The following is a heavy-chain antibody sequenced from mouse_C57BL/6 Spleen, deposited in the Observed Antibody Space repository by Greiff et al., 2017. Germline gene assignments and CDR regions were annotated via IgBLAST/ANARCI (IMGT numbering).Heavy chain of an antibody. D-gene: IGHD3-2*02. CDR3: ARLDSSGYFYAMDY. J-gene: IGHJ4*01. Sequence: QVQLQQPGAELVKPGASVKLSCKASGYTFTSYWMHWVKQRPGQGLEWIGMIHPNSGSTNYNEKFKSKATLTVDKSSSTAYMQLSSLTSEDSAVYYCARLDSSGYFYAMDYWGQGTSVTVSS. CDR1: GYTFTSYW. V-gene: IGHV1-64*01. CDR2: IHPNSGST.